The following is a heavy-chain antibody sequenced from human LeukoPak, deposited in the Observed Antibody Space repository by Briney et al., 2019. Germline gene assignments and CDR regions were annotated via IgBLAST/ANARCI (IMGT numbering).Heavy chain of an antibody. V-gene: IGHV1-2*02. CDR3: ARDRAVAHLYYYMDV. CDR1: GYTFTGYY. J-gene: IGHJ6*03. CDR2: INPNSGGT. Sequence: GASVKVSCKASGYTFTGYYTHWVRQAPGQGLEWMGWINPNSGGTNYAQKFQGRVTMTRDTSISTAYMELSRLRSDDTAVYYCARDRAVAHLYYYMDVWGKGTTVTVSS. D-gene: IGHD2-15*01.